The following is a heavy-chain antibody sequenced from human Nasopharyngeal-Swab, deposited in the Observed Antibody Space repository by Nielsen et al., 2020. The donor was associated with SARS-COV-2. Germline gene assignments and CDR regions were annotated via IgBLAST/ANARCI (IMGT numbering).Heavy chain of an antibody. V-gene: IGHV3-49*03. CDR3: SRSGGYDNWIDH. CDR2: IRSNAYGDTT. D-gene: IGHD5-12*01. CDR1: GFTFADDA. Sequence: GESLKISCTTSGFTFADDAMNWFRQAPGRGLEWVGFIRSNAYGDTTEYAASVRGRFTTSRDDSKSIVYLQMNSLKVADTAVYYCSRSGGYDNWIDHWGQGTLVTVSS. J-gene: IGHJ5*02.